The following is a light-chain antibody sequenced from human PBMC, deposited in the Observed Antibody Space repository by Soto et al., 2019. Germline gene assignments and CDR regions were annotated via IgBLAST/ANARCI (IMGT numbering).Light chain of an antibody. CDR1: SSDVGSYNL. J-gene: IGLJ3*02. CDR3: CSYAGSSNCV. CDR2: EGS. V-gene: IGLV2-23*01. Sequence: QSALTQPASVSGSPGQSITISCTGTSSDVGSYNLVSWYQQHPGKAPKLMIYEGSKRPSGVSNRFSGSKSGNTASLTISGLQAEDEADYYCCSYAGSSNCVFGGGTKLTVL.